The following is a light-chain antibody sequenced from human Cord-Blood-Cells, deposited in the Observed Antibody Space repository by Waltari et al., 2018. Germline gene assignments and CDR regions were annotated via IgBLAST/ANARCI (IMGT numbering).Light chain of an antibody. V-gene: IGLV3-25*03. CDR2: KDS. CDR3: QSADSSGTHWL. J-gene: IGLJ3*02. Sequence: SYELTQPPSVSVSPGQTARITCSGDALPKQYAYWYQQKPGQAPVLVIYKDSERPSGIPERFSGSSSGKTVTLTISGVQAEDEADYYCQSADSSGTHWLFGGGTKLTVL. CDR1: ALPKQY.